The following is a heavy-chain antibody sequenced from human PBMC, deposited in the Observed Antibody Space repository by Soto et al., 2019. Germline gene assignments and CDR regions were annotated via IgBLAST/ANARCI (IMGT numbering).Heavy chain of an antibody. Sequence: EVQLLESGGGLVQPGGSLRLSCATSGFTFNNKAMNWVRQAPGKGLEWVAVISGVDNGAYYAESVKGRFTISRDNSKNTVTLQMHNLRAEDTAVYYCVKGRAGHTSGADYWGQGTLVTVSS. CDR2: ISGVDNGA. J-gene: IGHJ4*02. V-gene: IGHV3-23*01. CDR3: VKGRAGHTSGADY. CDR1: GFTFNNKA. D-gene: IGHD6-19*01.